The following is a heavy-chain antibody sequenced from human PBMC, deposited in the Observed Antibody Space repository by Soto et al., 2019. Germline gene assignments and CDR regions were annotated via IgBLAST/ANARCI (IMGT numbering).Heavy chain of an antibody. J-gene: IGHJ4*02. CDR2: IYYSGST. CDR1: GGSISRGDYY. D-gene: IGHD3-22*01. V-gene: IGHV4-30-4*01. Sequence: SETLSLTCTVSGGSISRGDYYWSWIRQPPGKGLEWIGYIYYSGSTYYNPSLKSRVTISVDTSKNQFSLKLSSVTAADTAVYYCARGRTYYYVSSGYYHPDSFDYWGQGTLVTVSS. CDR3: ARGRTYYYVSSGYYHPDSFDY.